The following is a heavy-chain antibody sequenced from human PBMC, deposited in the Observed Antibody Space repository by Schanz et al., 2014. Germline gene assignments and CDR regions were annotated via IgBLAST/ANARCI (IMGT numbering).Heavy chain of an antibody. V-gene: IGHV3-23*01. CDR2: ISASGGST. J-gene: IGHJ4*02. CDR1: GFNFRSYP. D-gene: IGHD3-10*01. Sequence: EVQVLESGGGLVQPGGSLRLSCAASGFNFRSYPMSWVRQAPGKGLEWVSAISASGGSTYYADSVKGRFTISRDNSKNTLYVQLNSLRAEDTAVYYCAKDPYGSGNHYTYWGRGALVSVSS. CDR3: AKDPYGSGNHYTY.